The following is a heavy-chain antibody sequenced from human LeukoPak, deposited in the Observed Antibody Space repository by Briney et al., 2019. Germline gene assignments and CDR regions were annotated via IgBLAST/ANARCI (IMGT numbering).Heavy chain of an antibody. V-gene: IGHV3-48*03. D-gene: IGHD2-15*01. CDR1: GFTFSSYE. CDR2: ISSSGSTI. Sequence: GGSLRLSCAASGFTFSSYEMNWVRQAPGKGLEWVSYISSSGSTIYYADSVKGRFTISRDNAKNSLYLQMNSLRAEDTAVYYCARDRSPCSGGRCYSYNWFDPWGQGTLVTVSS. J-gene: IGHJ5*02. CDR3: ARDRSPCSGGRCYSYNWFDP.